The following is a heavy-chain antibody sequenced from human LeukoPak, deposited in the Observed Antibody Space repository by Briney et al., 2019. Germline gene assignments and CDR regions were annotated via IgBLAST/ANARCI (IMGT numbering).Heavy chain of an antibody. V-gene: IGHV1-2*04. CDR2: INPNSGGT. Sequence: ASVKVSCKASGYTFTGYYMHWVRQAPGQGLEWMGWINPNSGGTNYAQKFQGWVTMTRDTSISTAYMELSRLRSDDTAVYYCARGDKNCSGGSCYSFDYWGQGTLVTVSS. J-gene: IGHJ4*02. D-gene: IGHD2-15*01. CDR3: ARGDKNCSGGSCYSFDY. CDR1: GYTFTGYY.